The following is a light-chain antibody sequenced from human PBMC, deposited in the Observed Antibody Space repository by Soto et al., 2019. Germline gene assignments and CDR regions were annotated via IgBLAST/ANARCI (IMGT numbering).Light chain of an antibody. V-gene: IGKV1-27*01. CDR2: GAS. CDR3: QKYNSASLLT. CDR1: QGISNY. Sequence: DIQMTQSPSSLSASVGDRVTITCRASQGISNYLAWYQQKPGKVPKLLIYGASTLQSGVPSRFSGSGSGTDFTLTISSLQPEDVETYYCQKYNSASLLTFGGGTKVEIK. J-gene: IGKJ4*01.